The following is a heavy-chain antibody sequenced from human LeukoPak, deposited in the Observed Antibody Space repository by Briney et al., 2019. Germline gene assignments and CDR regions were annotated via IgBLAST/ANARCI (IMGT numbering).Heavy chain of an antibody. J-gene: IGHJ4*02. CDR2: ISGSGAST. CDR3: AKARLYDFWNVWDY. D-gene: IGHD3-3*01. CDR1: GFTFSSYA. Sequence: GGSLRLPCAASGFTFSSYAMSWVRQAPGKGLEWVSAISGSGASTYYADSVKGRFTISRDNSKNTLYLQMNSLRAEDTAVYYCAKARLYDFWNVWDYWGQGTLVTVS. V-gene: IGHV3-23*01.